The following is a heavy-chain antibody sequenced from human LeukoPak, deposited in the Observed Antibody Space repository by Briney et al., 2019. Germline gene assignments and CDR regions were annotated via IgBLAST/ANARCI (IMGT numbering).Heavy chain of an antibody. J-gene: IGHJ4*02. D-gene: IGHD3-22*01. CDR2: VSWNGSRT. V-gene: IGHV3-35*01. CDR1: GFTFSNSD. Sequence: GGSLRLSCAASGFTFSNSDMNWVHQAPGKGLEGVSGVSWNGSRTHYADSVKGRFIITRDNSRNTLYLQTNSLRAEDTAVYYCVRNGGYYYDSSGSTYDYWGQGTLVTVSS. CDR3: VRNGGYYYDSSGSTYDY.